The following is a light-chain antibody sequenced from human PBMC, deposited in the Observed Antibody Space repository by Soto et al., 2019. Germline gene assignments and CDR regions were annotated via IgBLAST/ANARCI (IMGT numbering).Light chain of an antibody. CDR3: QQCGSSST. CDR1: QTFSNSF. V-gene: IGKV3-20*01. CDR2: GAS. J-gene: IGKJ5*01. Sequence: EIGLTSSPSTLSLSPGERSTLSCRASQTFSNSFLSWFQQIPGQAPRLLIYGASMRATGIPDRFSGSGSGTDFTLTISRLEPEDSAVYYCQQCGSSSTFGQGTRLEIK.